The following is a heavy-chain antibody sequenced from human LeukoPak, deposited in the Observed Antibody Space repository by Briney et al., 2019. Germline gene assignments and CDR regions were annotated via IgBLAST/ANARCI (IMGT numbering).Heavy chain of an antibody. Sequence: PGRSLRLSCAASGFTFSSYGMQWVRQAPGKGVEWVAVIWYDESNKYYADSVKGRFTISRDNSKNTLYLQMNSLRAEDTAVYYCARGPFDWLLHMGFDYWGQGTLVTVSS. D-gene: IGHD3-9*01. CDR1: GFTFSSYG. J-gene: IGHJ4*02. V-gene: IGHV3-33*01. CDR2: IWYDESNK. CDR3: ARGPFDWLLHMGFDY.